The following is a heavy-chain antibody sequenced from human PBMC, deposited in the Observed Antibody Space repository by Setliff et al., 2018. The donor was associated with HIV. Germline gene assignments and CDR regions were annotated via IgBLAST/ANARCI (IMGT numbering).Heavy chain of an antibody. V-gene: IGHV1-69*05. CDR1: GGTFSSYA. Sequence: GASVKVSCKASGGTFSSYAISWVRQTPGQGLEWMGGIIAISGTPNYAQKVQGRVTMTTDTSTTTAYMELRSLRSDDTAEYYCARVFVLPDIVVVLDAFDIWGQGTMVTVSS. CDR3: ARVFVLPDIVVVLDAFDI. J-gene: IGHJ3*02. CDR2: IIAISGTP. D-gene: IGHD2-21*01.